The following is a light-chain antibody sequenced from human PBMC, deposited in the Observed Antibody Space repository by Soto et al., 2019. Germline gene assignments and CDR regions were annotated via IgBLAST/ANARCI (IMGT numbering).Light chain of an antibody. Sequence: DIQMTQSPSILSASVGDRVTITCRASQSISTWLAWYQQKPGKAPKLLIYKASSLESGVPSRFSGSGSGTEFTLTISSVQPDDFATYYCQQYNSYSRTFGQGTKVEIK. J-gene: IGKJ1*01. V-gene: IGKV1-5*03. CDR3: QQYNSYSRT. CDR1: QSISTW. CDR2: KAS.